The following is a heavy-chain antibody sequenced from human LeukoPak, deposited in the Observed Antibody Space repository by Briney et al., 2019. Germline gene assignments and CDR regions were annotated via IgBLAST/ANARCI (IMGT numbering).Heavy chain of an antibody. V-gene: IGHV4-59*01. J-gene: IGHJ4*02. CDR2: IYYSGST. CDR3: ATAGPISGRHNYFDS. CDR1: GGSITGSY. D-gene: IGHD3-10*01. Sequence: SETLSLTCTVSGGSITGSYWSWLRQPPGKGLEYIGYIYYSGSTSYNPSLKSRVTISVDTSKNQFSLKLTSVTAADTAVYYCATAGPISGRHNYFDSWGQGTLVTFSS.